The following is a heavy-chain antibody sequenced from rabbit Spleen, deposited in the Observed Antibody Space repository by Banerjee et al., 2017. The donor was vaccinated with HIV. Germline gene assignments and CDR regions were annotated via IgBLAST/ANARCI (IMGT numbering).Heavy chain of an antibody. Sequence: QEQLEESGGDLVKPGGSLTLSCKASGFDFSSYYVNWVRQAPGKGLEWVGTIYVNRGSTDYASWAKGRFTISKTSSTTVDLKMTSLTAADTATYFCARSTGGGAGYTYAMPDIWGPGTLVTVS. J-gene: IGHJ4*02. D-gene: IGHD6-1*01. V-gene: IGHV1S45*01. CDR2: IYVNRGST. CDR1: GFDFSSYYV. CDR3: ARSTGGGAGYTYAMPDI.